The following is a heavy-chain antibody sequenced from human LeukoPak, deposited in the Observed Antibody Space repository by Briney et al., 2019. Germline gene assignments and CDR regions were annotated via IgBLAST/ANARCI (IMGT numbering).Heavy chain of an antibody. Sequence: PGGSLRLSCAASGFTFDDYAMHWVRQAPGKGLEWVSGISWNSGSIGYADSVKGRFTVSRDNAENSLYLQMNSLRAEDTAVYYCARAGEVVPAAMQAYDAFDIWGQGTMVTVSS. CDR3: ARAGEVVPAAMQAYDAFDI. CDR2: ISWNSGSI. J-gene: IGHJ3*02. CDR1: GFTFDDYA. D-gene: IGHD2-2*01. V-gene: IGHV3-9*01.